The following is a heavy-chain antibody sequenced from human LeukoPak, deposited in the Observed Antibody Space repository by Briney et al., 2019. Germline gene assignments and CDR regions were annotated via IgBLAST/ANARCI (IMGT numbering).Heavy chain of an antibody. CDR3: ARGSDVLRYFDWLPQPDYYFDY. V-gene: IGHV3-21*01. CDR2: ISSRSKNV. Sequence: GGSLRLSCAASGFAFSDYTINWVRQAPGKGLEWVSSISSRSKNVYYADSVKGRFTISRDNAKNSLYLQMNSLRAEDTAVYYCARGSDVLRYFDWLPQPDYYFDYWGQGTLVTVSS. J-gene: IGHJ4*02. CDR1: GFAFSDYT. D-gene: IGHD3-9*01.